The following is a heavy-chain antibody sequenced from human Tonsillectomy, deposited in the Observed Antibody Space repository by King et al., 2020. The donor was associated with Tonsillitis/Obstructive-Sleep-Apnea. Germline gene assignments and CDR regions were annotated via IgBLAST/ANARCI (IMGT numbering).Heavy chain of an antibody. CDR2: ISGSNGCT. CDR1: GFTFSTYA. Sequence: VQLVESGGGLVQPGGSLRLSCVASGFTFSTYAMTWVRQAPGQGPEWVSGISGSNGCTSYADSVKGRFTISRDNSKNTLFLQMNSLRADDTALYYCAKDFAAVTGDPGSWGQGTLVTVSS. D-gene: IGHD6-19*01. V-gene: IGHV3-23*04. J-gene: IGHJ5*02. CDR3: AKDFAAVTGDPGS.